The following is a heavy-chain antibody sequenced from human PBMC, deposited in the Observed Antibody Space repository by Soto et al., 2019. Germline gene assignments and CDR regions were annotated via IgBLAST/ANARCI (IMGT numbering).Heavy chain of an antibody. CDR3: ARFTYYFWSGYYWYYYYYMDV. V-gene: IGHV3-7*01. CDR2: IKQNGREK. Sequence: PGGSLRLSCAASGFTFSSYWMSWVRQAPGKELERKDKIKQNGREKNYVDSEKGQFTIPRDNAKNSLYLLMNSLRAEDTAVYYCARFTYYFWSGYYWYYYYYMDVWGKGTTVTVSS. D-gene: IGHD3-3*01. CDR1: GFTFSSYW. J-gene: IGHJ6*03.